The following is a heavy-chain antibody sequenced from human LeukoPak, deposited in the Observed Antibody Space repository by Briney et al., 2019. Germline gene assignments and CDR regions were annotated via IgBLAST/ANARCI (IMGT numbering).Heavy chain of an antibody. CDR2: IHSSGST. Sequence: SGTLSLTCTVSGGSISDYYWTWIRQPPGKGLEWIAYIHSSGSTNYNPSLKSRVIISVDTSRSQFSLKLSSVTAADTAVYYCARSPYSGSRYLAGAFDIWGQGTMVTVSS. CDR3: ARSPYSGSRYLAGAFDI. J-gene: IGHJ3*02. D-gene: IGHD1-26*01. CDR1: GGSISDYY. V-gene: IGHV4-59*01.